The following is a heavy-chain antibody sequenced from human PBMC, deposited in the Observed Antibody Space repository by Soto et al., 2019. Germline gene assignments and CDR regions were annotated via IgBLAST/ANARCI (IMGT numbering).Heavy chain of an antibody. J-gene: IGHJ6*02. CDR3: ARGSYDNSGYNRVMDV. CDR1: GDSVSSNSAA. CDR2: TYHRSKWYD. Sequence: PSQTLSLTCAISGDSVSSNSAAWNWIRQSPSRGLEWLGRTYHRSKWYDDYAVSVKSRITINADTSKNQFSLQLNSVTPEDTAVYYCARGSYDNSGYNRVMDVWGQGTTVTVSS. V-gene: IGHV6-1*01. D-gene: IGHD3-22*01.